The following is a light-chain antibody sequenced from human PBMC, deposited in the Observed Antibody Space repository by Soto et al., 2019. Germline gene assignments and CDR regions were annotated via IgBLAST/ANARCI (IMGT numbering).Light chain of an antibody. CDR3: QQYNSYSPWT. J-gene: IGKJ1*01. CDR1: QSISSW. V-gene: IGKV1-5*01. CDR2: DAS. Sequence: DIQMTQSPSTLSASVGDRVTITCRASQSISSWLAWYQQKPGKAPKLLIYDASSLESGVPSRFSGSGSGTEFTLTISSLQPDDFATYSCQQYNSYSPWTLGQGTKVEIK.